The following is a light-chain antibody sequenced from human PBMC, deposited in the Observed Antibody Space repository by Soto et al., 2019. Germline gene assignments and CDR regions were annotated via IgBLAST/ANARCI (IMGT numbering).Light chain of an antibody. CDR1: QSVSSSF. CDR3: QQYGSSPRT. J-gene: IGKJ1*01. CDR2: GAS. Sequence: ENMLTQSPGTQSLYIGERSTLSCRASQSVSSSFLAWYQQKVGQAPRLLIDGASSRATGIPDRFSGSGSGTDFTLTISRLEPEDFAVYYCQQYGSSPRTFGQGTKVDIK. V-gene: IGKV3-20*01.